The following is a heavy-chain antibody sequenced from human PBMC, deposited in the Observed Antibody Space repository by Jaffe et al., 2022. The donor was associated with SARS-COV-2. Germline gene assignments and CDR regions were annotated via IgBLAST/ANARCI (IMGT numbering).Heavy chain of an antibody. D-gene: IGHD4-17*01. CDR1: GYKFISYW. V-gene: IGHV5-10-1*03. CDR3: ARQGDYGGYFDL. Sequence: EVQLVQSGSEMRKPGESLRISCQASGYKFISYWISWVRQVPGKGLEWMGRIDPRDSYTSYSPSVVGQVTISVDRSTGTAYLQWSSLKASDTALYYCARQGDYGGYFDLWGRGTLVTVSS. CDR2: IDPRDSYT. J-gene: IGHJ2*01.